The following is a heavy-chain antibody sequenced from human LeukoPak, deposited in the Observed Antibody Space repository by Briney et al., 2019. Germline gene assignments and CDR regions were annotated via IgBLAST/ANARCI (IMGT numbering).Heavy chain of an antibody. Sequence: SETLFLTCAVYGGSFSGYYWSWIRQPPGKGLEWIGEINHSGSTNYNPSLKSRVTISVDTSKNQFSLKLSSVTAADTAVYYCAQAVVAATRYYYYYYMDVWGKGTTATVSS. CDR3: AQAVVAATRYYYYYYMDV. CDR2: INHSGST. J-gene: IGHJ6*03. D-gene: IGHD2-15*01. CDR1: GGSFSGYY. V-gene: IGHV4-34*01.